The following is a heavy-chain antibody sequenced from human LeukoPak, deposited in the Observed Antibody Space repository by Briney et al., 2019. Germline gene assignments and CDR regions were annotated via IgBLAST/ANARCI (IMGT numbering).Heavy chain of an antibody. CDR1: GFTFSSYG. J-gene: IGHJ4*02. CDR3: AKDEYYDFWSGYY. V-gene: IGHV3-30*18. Sequence: PGGSLRLSCAASGFTFSSYGMHWVRQAPGKGLEWVAVISYDGSNKYYADSVKGRFTISRDNSKNTLYLQMNSLRAEDTAAYYCAKDEYYDFWSGYYWDQGTLVTVSS. CDR2: ISYDGSNK. D-gene: IGHD3-3*01.